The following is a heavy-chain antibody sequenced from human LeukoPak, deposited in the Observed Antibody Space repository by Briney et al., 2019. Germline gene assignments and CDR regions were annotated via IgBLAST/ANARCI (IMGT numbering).Heavy chain of an antibody. CDR3: AHAMTTVTFFDY. D-gene: IGHD4-17*01. V-gene: IGHV2-5*02. Sequence: ESGPTLVNPTQTLTLTCTCSGFSLNTGGVGVGWIRQPPGKALEWLALIYWDDDKRYSPSLKSRLTITKDTSKNQVVLTMTNMDPVATATYYCAHAMTTVTFFDYWGQGTLVTVSS. CDR2: IYWDDDK. J-gene: IGHJ4*02. CDR1: GFSLNTGGVG.